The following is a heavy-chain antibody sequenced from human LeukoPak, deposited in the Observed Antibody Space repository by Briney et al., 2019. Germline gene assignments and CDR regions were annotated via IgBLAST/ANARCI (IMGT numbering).Heavy chain of an antibody. CDR1: GYTFTGYY. CDR3: ARGPITIFGGFDP. Sequence: ASVKVSCKASGYTFTGYYMHWVRQAPGQGLEWMGWINPNSGGTNYAQKFQGRVTMTRDTSISTAYMELSRLRSDDTAVYYCARGPITIFGGFDPWGQGNLVTVSS. D-gene: IGHD3-3*01. J-gene: IGHJ5*02. CDR2: INPNSGGT. V-gene: IGHV1-2*02.